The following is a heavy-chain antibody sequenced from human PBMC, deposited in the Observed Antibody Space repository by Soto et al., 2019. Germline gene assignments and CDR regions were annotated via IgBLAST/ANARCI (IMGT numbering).Heavy chain of an antibody. CDR3: AKEFRFDP. Sequence: GGSLRLSCAASGFTFSSYSMNWVRQAPGKGLEWVSYISSSSSTIYYADSVKGRFTISRDNSKNTLYLQMNSLRAEDTAVYYCAKEFRFDPWGQGTLVTVSS. J-gene: IGHJ5*02. V-gene: IGHV3-48*01. CDR2: ISSSSSTI. CDR1: GFTFSSYS.